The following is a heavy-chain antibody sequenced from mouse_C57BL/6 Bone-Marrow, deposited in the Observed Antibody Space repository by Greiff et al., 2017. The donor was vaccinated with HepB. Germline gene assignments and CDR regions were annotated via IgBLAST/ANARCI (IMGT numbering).Heavy chain of an antibody. V-gene: IGHV3-6*01. CDR3: AREGIYYYGSSPAWFAY. D-gene: IGHD1-1*01. CDR1: GYSITSGYY. J-gene: IGHJ3*01. Sequence: EVKLVESGPGLVKPSQSLSLTCSVTGYSITSGYYWNWIRQFPGNKLEWMGYISYDGSNNYNPSLKNRISITSDTSKNQFFLKLNSVTTEDTATYYCAREGIYYYGSSPAWFAYWGQGTLVTVSA. CDR2: ISYDGSN.